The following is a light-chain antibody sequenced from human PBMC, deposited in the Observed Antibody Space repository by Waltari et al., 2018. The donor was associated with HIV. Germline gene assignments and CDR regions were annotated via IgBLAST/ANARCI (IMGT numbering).Light chain of an antibody. CDR2: EAN. CDR1: SSDVGSYNL. CDR3: SSYATAGTYVL. Sequence: QSALTQPASVSGSPGQSITISCTGTSSDVGSYNLVSWYQQHPGQAPTLMISEANKRPSGVSNRFAGSKSGNTASLTISGLQAEDEADYYCSSYATAGTYVLFGGGTKLTVL. V-gene: IGLV2-23*01. J-gene: IGLJ2*01.